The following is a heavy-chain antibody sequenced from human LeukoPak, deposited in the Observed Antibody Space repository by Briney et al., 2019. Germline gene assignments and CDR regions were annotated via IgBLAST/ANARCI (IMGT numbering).Heavy chain of an antibody. CDR1: GGTFSSYA. J-gene: IGHJ6*02. D-gene: IGHD3-22*01. Sequence: SVKVSCKASGGTFSSYAISWVRQAPGQGLEWMGGIIPIFGTANYAQKFQGRVTITADESTSTAYMELSSLRSEDTAVYYCARDNPPFYYDSSGYYYGMDVWGQGTTVTVSS. CDR3: ARDNPPFYYDSSGYYYGMDV. V-gene: IGHV1-69*13. CDR2: IIPIFGTA.